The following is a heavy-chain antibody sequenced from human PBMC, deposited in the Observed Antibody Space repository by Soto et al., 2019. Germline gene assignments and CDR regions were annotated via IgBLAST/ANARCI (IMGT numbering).Heavy chain of an antibody. V-gene: IGHV3-30*18. Sequence: QVQLVESGGGVVQPGRSLRLSCAASGFTFSSYGMHWVRQAPGKGLEWVAVISYDGSNKYYADSVKGRFTISRDNSKNTLYLQMNSLRAEDTAVYYCAKDRDSGYGLDAFDIWGHGTMVTVSS. J-gene: IGHJ3*02. CDR1: GFTFSSYG. D-gene: IGHD5-12*01. CDR2: ISYDGSNK. CDR3: AKDRDSGYGLDAFDI.